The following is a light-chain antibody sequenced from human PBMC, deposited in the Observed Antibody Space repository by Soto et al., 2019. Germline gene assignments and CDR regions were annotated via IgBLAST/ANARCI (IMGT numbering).Light chain of an antibody. V-gene: IGKV3-20*01. CDR1: QSVSSSY. J-gene: IGKJ1*01. Sequence: EIVLTQSPGTLSLSPGEGATLSCRASQSVSSSYLAWYQHKPGQAPRLLIYRASNRAAGIPDRFSGSGSGTDFTLTISRLEPEDFAVYYCQQSGTFGQGTKVDIK. CDR3: QQSGT. CDR2: RAS.